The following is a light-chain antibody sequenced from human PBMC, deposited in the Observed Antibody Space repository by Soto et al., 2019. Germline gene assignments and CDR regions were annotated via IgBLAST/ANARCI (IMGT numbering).Light chain of an antibody. CDR2: WAS. CDR3: QQYYTTLS. J-gene: IGKJ4*01. V-gene: IGKV4-1*01. Sequence: DIVMTQSPDSLAVSLGERATINCKSSQSVLYYSDSKNYLAWYQQKPGQPPKLLIYWASTRDSGVPDRFSGSGSGADFTLTISSLQAEDVAVYYCQQYYTTLSFGGGTKVEIK. CDR1: QSVLYYSDSKNY.